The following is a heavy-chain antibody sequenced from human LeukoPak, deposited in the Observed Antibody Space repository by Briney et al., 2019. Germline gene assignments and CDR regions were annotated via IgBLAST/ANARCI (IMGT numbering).Heavy chain of an antibody. CDR1: GGSFSGYY. CDR3: ARGGGIYYQDI. D-gene: IGHD1-26*01. J-gene: IGHJ3*02. V-gene: IGHV4-34*01. Sequence: PSETLSLTCAVYGGSFSGYYWSWIRQPPGKGLEWIGEINHSGSTNYNPSLKSRVTISVDTSKNQFSLKLSSVTAADTAMYYCARGGGIYYQDIWGQGTMVTVSS. CDR2: INHSGST.